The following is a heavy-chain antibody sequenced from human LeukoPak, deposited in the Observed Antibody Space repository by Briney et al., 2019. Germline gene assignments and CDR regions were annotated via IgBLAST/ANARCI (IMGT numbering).Heavy chain of an antibody. J-gene: IGHJ3*02. CDR1: GFTFSSYS. CDR2: ISSSSSYI. CDR3: ARDYGDYHAAFDI. Sequence: PGGSLRLSCAASGFTFSSYSMNWVRQAPGKGLEWVSSISSSSSYIYYADSVKGRFTSSRDNAKNSLYLQMNSLRAEDTAVYYCARDYGDYHAAFDIWGQGTMVTVSS. D-gene: IGHD4-17*01. V-gene: IGHV3-21*01.